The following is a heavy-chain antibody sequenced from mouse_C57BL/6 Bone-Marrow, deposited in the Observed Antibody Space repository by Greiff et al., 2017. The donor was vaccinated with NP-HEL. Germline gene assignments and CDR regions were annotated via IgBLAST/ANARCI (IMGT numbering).Heavy chain of an antibody. V-gene: IGHV1-81*01. CDR3: ARRGYYYGSSPYFDV. J-gene: IGHJ1*03. Sequence: QVQLQQSGAELARPGASVKLSCKASGYTFTSYGISWVKQRTGQGLEWIGEIYPRSGNTYYNEKFKGKATLTADKSSSTAYMELRSLTSEDSAVFLCARRGYYYGSSPYFDVWGTGTTVTVSS. D-gene: IGHD1-1*01. CDR2: IYPRSGNT. CDR1: GYTFTSYG.